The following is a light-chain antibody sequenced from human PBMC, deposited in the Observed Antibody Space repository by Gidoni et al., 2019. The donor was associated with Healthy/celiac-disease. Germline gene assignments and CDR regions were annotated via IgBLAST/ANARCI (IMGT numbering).Light chain of an antibody. CDR2: WAS. J-gene: IGKJ1*01. Sequence: DIVMTQSPDSLAVSLGERATINCKSSQRVLYSSNNKNYLAWYQQKPGQPPKLLIDWASTRESGVPDRFSGSGSGTDFTLTISSLQAEDVAVYYCQQYYSTPRTFGQGTKVEIK. V-gene: IGKV4-1*01. CDR3: QQYYSTPRT. CDR1: QRVLYSSNNKNY.